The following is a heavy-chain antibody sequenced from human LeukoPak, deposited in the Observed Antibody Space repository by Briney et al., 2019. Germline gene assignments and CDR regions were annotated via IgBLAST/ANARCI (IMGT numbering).Heavy chain of an antibody. CDR3: SRDLTA. CDR2: INSDGTTT. Sequence: PGGPLRLSCAASGFTFTNYWMHWVRRAPGKGLVWVSRINSDGTTTTYADSVKGRFTISRDNAKNTLYLQMNSLRAEDTAVYYCSRDLTAWGQGIMVTVSS. J-gene: IGHJ3*01. CDR1: GFTFTNYW. V-gene: IGHV3-74*01.